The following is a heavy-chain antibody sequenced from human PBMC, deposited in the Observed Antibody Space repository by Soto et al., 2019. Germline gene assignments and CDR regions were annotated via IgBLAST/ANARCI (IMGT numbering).Heavy chain of an antibody. CDR2: IYYNGNT. V-gene: IGHV4-59*11. J-gene: IGHJ4*02. Sequence: SETLSLTCTLSGGAINDHYWSFIRQPPGKGLEWIGYIYYNGNTNYNPSLEGRVTISVDRSRNQFSLRLTSLTAADTAVYYCARVRTGYFDYWGRGALVTVSS. CDR1: GGAINDHY. CDR3: ARVRTGYFDY. D-gene: IGHD3-9*01.